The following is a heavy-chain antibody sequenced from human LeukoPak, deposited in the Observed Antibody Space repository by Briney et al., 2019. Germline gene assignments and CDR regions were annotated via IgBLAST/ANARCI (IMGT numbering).Heavy chain of an antibody. Sequence: GGSLRLSCAASGFTVRSNYTSWVRQAPGKGLEWVSVIYSGGSTYYADSVKGRFTISRDNSKNTLYLQMNSLRAEDTAVYYCARAFHTRGVDYWGQGTLVTVSS. V-gene: IGHV3-53*01. CDR3: ARAFHTRGVDY. CDR1: GFTVRSNY. D-gene: IGHD2/OR15-2a*01. J-gene: IGHJ4*02. CDR2: IYSGGST.